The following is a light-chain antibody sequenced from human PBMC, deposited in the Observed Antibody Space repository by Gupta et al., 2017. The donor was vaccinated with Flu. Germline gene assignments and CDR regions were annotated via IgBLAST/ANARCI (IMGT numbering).Light chain of an antibody. Sequence: TTLSCLVCKNGDSFLGWYQQKPGQAPRLLMSEASTRDTGVPDRFGGSGSGTDFTLTISSVEAEDVAVYYCKHCTGWPMTFGQGTKVEIK. CDR2: EAS. V-gene: IGKV3-11*01. CDR1: KNGDSF. J-gene: IGKJ1*01. CDR3: KHCTGWPMT.